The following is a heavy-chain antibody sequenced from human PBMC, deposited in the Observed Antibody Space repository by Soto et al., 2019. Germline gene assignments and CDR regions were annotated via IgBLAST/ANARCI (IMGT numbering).Heavy chain of an antibody. Sequence: VAGGTIVGIGCSWLMKHKTPGKGLEWIGSIYYSGSTNYNLSLRSRVTISADTSKNQFSLNLRSVTAADTAVYYCARGAGSSSDHYDSPAFWGQGTLVIGSS. D-gene: IGHD3-22*01. CDR1: GGTIVGIGCS. CDR2: IYYSGST. V-gene: IGHV4-61*08. CDR3: ARGAGSSSDHYDSPAF. J-gene: IGHJ4*02.